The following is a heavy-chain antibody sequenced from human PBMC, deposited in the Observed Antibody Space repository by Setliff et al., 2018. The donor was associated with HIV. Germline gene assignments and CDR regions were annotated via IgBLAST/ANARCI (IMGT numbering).Heavy chain of an antibody. CDR3: ARHGRVYYYDSSSYNPQFFDL. J-gene: IGHJ2*01. Sequence: SETLSLTCVVSGYSISSGYYWGWIRQPPGKGLEWIGNIFHDGTTYYSPSLKNRVTISVDTSKNQFSLKLTSMTAADSAVYYCARHGRVYYYDSSSYNPQFFDLWGRGTLVT. D-gene: IGHD3-22*01. V-gene: IGHV4-38-2*01. CDR1: GYSISSGYY. CDR2: IFHDGTT.